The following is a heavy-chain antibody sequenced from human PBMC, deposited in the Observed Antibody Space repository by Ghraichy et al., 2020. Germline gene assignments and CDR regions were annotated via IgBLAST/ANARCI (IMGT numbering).Heavy chain of an antibody. D-gene: IGHD2-2*01. Sequence: SVKVSCKASGGTFSSYAISWVRQAPGQGLEWMGGIIPIFGTANYAQKFQGRVTITADESTSTAYMELSSLRSEDTAVYYCARGPVPAAINNWFDPWGQGTLVTVSS. CDR1: GGTFSSYA. CDR3: ARGPVPAAINNWFDP. CDR2: IIPIFGTA. V-gene: IGHV1-69*13. J-gene: IGHJ5*02.